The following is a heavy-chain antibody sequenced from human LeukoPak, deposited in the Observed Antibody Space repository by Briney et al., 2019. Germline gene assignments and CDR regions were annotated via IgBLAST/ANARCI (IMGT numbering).Heavy chain of an antibody. CDR1: GGSISSGGYS. V-gene: IGHV4-30-2*01. CDR3: ARVRSPMVRGVPYYFDY. D-gene: IGHD3-10*01. Sequence: SETLSLTCAASGGSISSGGYSWSWIRQPPGKGLEWIGYIYHSGSTYYNPSLKSRVTISVDRSKNQFSLKLSSVTAADTAVYYCARVRSPMVRGVPYYFDYWGQGTLVTVSS. CDR2: IYHSGST. J-gene: IGHJ4*02.